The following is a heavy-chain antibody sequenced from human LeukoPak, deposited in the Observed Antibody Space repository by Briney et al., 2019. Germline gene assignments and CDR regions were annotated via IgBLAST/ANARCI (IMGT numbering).Heavy chain of an antibody. CDR3: ARGPDYFDY. CDR2: IYYSGST. Sequence: SETLSLTCTVSGGSISSYYWSWIRQPPGKGLEWIGYIYYSGSTNYNPSLKSRVTISVDTSKNQFSLKLSSVTAADTAVYYCARGPDYFDYWGQGTLVTVSS. CDR1: GGSISSYY. J-gene: IGHJ4*02. V-gene: IGHV4-59*01.